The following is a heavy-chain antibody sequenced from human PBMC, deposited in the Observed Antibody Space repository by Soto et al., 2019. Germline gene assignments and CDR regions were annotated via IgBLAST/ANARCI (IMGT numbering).Heavy chain of an antibody. CDR3: ARGLRGVLDY. D-gene: IGHD5-12*01. J-gene: IGHJ4*01. V-gene: IGHV3-33*01. CDR2: ISNDENIK. CDR1: GFNFGNFG. Sequence: GASLRLSCVASGFNFGNFGMHWVRQAPGKGLEWLTVISNDENIKQDSVRGRFAIARDNSKNTLYLHLTSLRAEDTPIYYCARGLRGVLDYWGQGTLVTVSS.